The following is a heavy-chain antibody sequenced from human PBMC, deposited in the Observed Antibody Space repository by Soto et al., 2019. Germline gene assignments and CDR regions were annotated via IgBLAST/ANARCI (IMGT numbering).Heavy chain of an antibody. D-gene: IGHD3-22*01. CDR3: ARTKNSGYYYREGSYFDY. V-gene: IGHV4-59*01. CDR1: GGSISSYY. CDR2: IYYSGST. Sequence: PSETLSLTCTVSGGSISSYYWSWIRQPPGKGLEWIGYIYYSGSTNYNPSLKSRVTISVDTSKNQFSLKLSSVTAADTAVYYCARTKNSGYYYREGSYFDYWGQGTLVTVSS. J-gene: IGHJ4*02.